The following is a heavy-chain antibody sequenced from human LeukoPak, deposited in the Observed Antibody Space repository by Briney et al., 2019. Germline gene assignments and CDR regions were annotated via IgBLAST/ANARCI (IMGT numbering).Heavy chain of an antibody. D-gene: IGHD3/OR15-3a*01. V-gene: IGHV4-59*01. CDR1: GGSISSYY. Sequence: PSETLSLTCTVSGGSISSYYWSWIRQPPGKGLEWIGYIYYSGSTKYNPSLKSRVTISVDTSKNQFSLKLSSVTAADTAVYYCAREGLGTIDYWGQGTLVTVSS. J-gene: IGHJ4*02. CDR3: AREGLGTIDY. CDR2: IYYSGST.